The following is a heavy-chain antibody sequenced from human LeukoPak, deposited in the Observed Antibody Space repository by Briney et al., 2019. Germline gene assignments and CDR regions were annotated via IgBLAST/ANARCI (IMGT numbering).Heavy chain of an antibody. J-gene: IGHJ4*02. CDR3: ATGPSYCGGDCYRY. CDR2: FDPEDGET. Sequence: ASVTVSCTVSGYTLTELSMHWVRQAPGKGLEWMGGFDPEDGETIYAQKFQGRVTMTEDTSTDTAYMELSSLRSEDTAVYYCATGPSYCGGDCYRYWGQGTLVTVSS. V-gene: IGHV1-24*01. D-gene: IGHD2-21*02. CDR1: GYTLTELS.